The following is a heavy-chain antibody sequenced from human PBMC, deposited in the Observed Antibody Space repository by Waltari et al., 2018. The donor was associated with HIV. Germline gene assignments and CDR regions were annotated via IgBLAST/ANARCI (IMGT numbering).Heavy chain of an antibody. J-gene: IGHJ5*02. V-gene: IGHV4-59*01. D-gene: IGHD6-13*01. CDR1: GGSITSYY. CDR2: VYFSGST. CDR3: ARQRQQPSVAWFDP. Sequence: QVQLRESGPGLVKPSETLSLTCTVSGGSITSYYWSWIRQPPGRGLEWIGYVYFSGSTKYNPSLKSRVTISVDRSKNQVSLRVNSVTAADTAVYYCARQRQQPSVAWFDPWGQGALVTVSS.